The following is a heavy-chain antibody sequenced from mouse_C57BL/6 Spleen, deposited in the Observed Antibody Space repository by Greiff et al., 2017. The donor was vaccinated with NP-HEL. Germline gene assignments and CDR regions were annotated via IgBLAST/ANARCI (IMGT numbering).Heavy chain of an antibody. CDR1: GYTFTSYW. CDR2: IHPNSGST. Sequence: QVQLQQPGAELVKPGASVKLSCKASGYTFTSYWMHWVKQRPGQGLEWIGMIHPNSGSTNYNEKFKSKATLTVEKSSSTAYMQLSSLTSEDSAVYYCARGAMVIDYWGQGTTLTVSS. V-gene: IGHV1-64*01. CDR3: ARGAMVIDY. D-gene: IGHD2-2*01. J-gene: IGHJ2*01.